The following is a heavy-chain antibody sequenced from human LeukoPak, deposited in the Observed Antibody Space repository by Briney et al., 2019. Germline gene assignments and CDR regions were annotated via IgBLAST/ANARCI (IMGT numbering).Heavy chain of an antibody. Sequence: ASVKVSCKASGYTFTAYYMHWVRQAPGQGLEWMGWISAYNGNTNYAQKLQGRVTMTTDTSTSAAYMELRSLRSDDTAVYYCARDRGYYYDSSGYHPFDPWGQGTLVTVSS. CDR2: ISAYNGNT. V-gene: IGHV1-18*04. J-gene: IGHJ5*02. CDR1: GYTFTAYY. CDR3: ARDRGYYYDSSGYHPFDP. D-gene: IGHD3-22*01.